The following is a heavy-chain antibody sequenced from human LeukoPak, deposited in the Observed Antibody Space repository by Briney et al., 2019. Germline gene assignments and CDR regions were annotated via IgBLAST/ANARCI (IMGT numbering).Heavy chain of an antibody. J-gene: IGHJ4*02. Sequence: PGGSLRLSCAASGFTFSSYGMSWVRQAPGKGLEWVSAISGSGGSTYYADSVKGRFTISRDNSKNTLYLQMNSLRAEDTAVYYCAKDRGEYSGYGGPFDYWGQGTLVTVSS. CDR2: ISGSGGST. D-gene: IGHD5-12*01. CDR3: AKDRGEYSGYGGPFDY. V-gene: IGHV3-23*01. CDR1: GFTFSSYG.